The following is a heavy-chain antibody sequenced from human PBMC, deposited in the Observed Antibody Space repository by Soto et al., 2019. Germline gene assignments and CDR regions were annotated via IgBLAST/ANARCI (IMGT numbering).Heavy chain of an antibody. J-gene: IGHJ3*02. CDR1: GFTFNTYW. CDR3: ARAYQYDSSFGAFDI. V-gene: IGHV3-7*01. Sequence: EVQLVESGGGLVQPGGSLRLSCAASGFTFNTYWMTWVRQAPGKGLEWVANIKQDGSEKYYVDSVKGRFTISRDNAKNSLYLQMNSLRAEDTAVYYCARAYQYDSSFGAFDIWGQGTVVTVSS. D-gene: IGHD3-22*01. CDR2: IKQDGSEK.